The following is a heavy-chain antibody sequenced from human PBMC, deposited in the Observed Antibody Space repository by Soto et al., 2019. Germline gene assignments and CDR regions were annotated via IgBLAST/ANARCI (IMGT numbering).Heavy chain of an antibody. CDR1: GGSVSSGSYY. D-gene: IGHD6-19*01. J-gene: IGHJ3*02. CDR2: IYYSGST. CDR3: ARKPGIAVADDAFDI. V-gene: IGHV4-61*01. Sequence: QVQLQESGPGLVKPSETLSLTCTVSGGSVSSGSYYWSWIRQPPGKGLEWIGYIYYSGSTNYNPSLKSRVTISVDTSKNQFSLKLSSVTAADTAVYYCARKPGIAVADDAFDIWGQGTMVTVSS.